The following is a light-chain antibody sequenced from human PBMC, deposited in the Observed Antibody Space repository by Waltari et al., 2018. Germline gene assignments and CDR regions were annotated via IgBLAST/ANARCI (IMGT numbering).Light chain of an antibody. CDR3: CAYAGSSTSV. V-gene: IGLV2-11*01. J-gene: IGLJ1*01. Sequence: SALPQPRSVSGPPGQSVTISCAGTSTAVGGYNYVSWYQQHPGQAPKQLIYDVTKRPSGVPDRFSGSKSGNMASLTISGLQAEDEADYYCCAYAGSSTSVFGTGTKVTVL. CDR1: STAVGGYNY. CDR2: DVT.